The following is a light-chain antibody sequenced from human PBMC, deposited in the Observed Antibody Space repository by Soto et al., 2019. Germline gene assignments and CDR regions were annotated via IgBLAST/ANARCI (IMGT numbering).Light chain of an antibody. CDR1: SSDVGGYKY. CDR2: EVS. J-gene: IGLJ2*01. V-gene: IGLV2-11*01. Sequence: QSALTQPRSVSGSPGQSVTISCSGTSSDVGGYKYVSWYQHHPGKAPKVMIYEVSQRPSGVPDRFSGSRSGNTASLTISGLQADDEADYYCCSYAGSSTLVFGGGTKLTVL. CDR3: CSYAGSSTLV.